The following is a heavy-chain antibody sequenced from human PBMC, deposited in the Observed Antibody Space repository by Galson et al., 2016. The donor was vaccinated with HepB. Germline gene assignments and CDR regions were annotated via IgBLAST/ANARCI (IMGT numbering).Heavy chain of an antibody. Sequence: ETLSLTCTVSGGSISNYIYYWGWIRQPPGKGLEWIGNIYYSGNTYYNPSLQSRVTISVDASKNQSSLRLNSVTAADTAIYYCARHVRGYSSSSPFDFWGQGTLVTVSS. V-gene: IGHV4-39*01. CDR2: IYYSGNT. CDR3: ARHVRGYSSSSPFDF. D-gene: IGHD6-6*01. J-gene: IGHJ4*02. CDR1: GGSISNYIYY.